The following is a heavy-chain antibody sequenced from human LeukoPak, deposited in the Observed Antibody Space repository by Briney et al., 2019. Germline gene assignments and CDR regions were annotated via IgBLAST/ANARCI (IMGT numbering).Heavy chain of an antibody. CDR2: IQFDGGKE. CDR3: AKGMGTVIYYYYMDV. V-gene: IGHV3-30*02. J-gene: IGHJ6*03. D-gene: IGHD4-17*01. CDR1: GFMFSNYG. Sequence: QPGGSLRLSCTASGFMFSNYGIHWVRQAPGKGLEWVAFIQFDGGKEYYADSVKGRFTISRDNSKHTLYLQMNSLRPEDTAEYYCAKGMGTVIYYYYMDVWGKGATVSVSS.